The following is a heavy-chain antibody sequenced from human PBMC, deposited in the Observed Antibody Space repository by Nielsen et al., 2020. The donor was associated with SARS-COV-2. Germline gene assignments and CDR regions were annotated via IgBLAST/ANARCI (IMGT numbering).Heavy chain of an antibody. CDR3: AREGDVDTAMGGFDY. CDR2: IWYDGSNK. Sequence: GGSLRLSCAASGFTFSSYGMHWVCQAPGKGLEWVAVIWYDGSNKYYADSVKGRFTISRDNSKNTLYLQMNSLRAEDTAVYYCAREGDVDTAMGGFDYWGQGTLVTVSS. CDR1: GFTFSSYG. V-gene: IGHV3-33*01. D-gene: IGHD5-18*01. J-gene: IGHJ4*02.